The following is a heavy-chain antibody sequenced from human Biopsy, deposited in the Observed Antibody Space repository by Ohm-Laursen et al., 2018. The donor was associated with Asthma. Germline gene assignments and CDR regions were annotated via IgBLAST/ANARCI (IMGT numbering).Heavy chain of an antibody. Sequence: SSVKVSCKTSGYTFSSAGITWVRQAPGQGLEWMGWISVYNGTTKVAQKLQDRVTMITDTSTSTAYMELRSLRSDDTAVYFCARAVDYSHYYGIDVWGQGTTVTVS. J-gene: IGHJ6*02. CDR1: GYTFSSAG. CDR3: ARAVDYSHYYGIDV. V-gene: IGHV1-18*01. D-gene: IGHD3-10*01. CDR2: ISVYNGTT.